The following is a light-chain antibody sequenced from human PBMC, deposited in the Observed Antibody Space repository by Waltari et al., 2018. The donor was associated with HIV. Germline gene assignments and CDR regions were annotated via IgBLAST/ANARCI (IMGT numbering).Light chain of an antibody. CDR2: QDA. J-gene: IGLJ2*01. Sequence: SYELPQPPSVSVFPGQTASITCSGVRLGDKFVCWYQQSIGQHPDLDMYQDAKRPTGILERFSGSKSGNTATLTITGTQSMDEADYYCQEWDRSVVFGGETKLTVL. CDR3: QEWDRSVV. CDR1: RLGDKF. V-gene: IGLV3-1*01.